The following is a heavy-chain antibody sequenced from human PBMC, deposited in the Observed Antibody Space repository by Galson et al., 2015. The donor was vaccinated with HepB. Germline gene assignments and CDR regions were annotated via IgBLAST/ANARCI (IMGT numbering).Heavy chain of an antibody. CDR3: ARRGRYYDSRNFYHDAFDL. CDR1: GFNFGTYS. Sequence: SLRLSCAASGFNFGTYSMHWVRQSPGRGLEWVAFLSYDGSDRNFADSVKGRFTISRDNSKNTLYLQLNSLTAEDTAVYYCARRGRYYDSRNFYHDAFDLWGQGTMVIVSS. V-gene: IGHV3-30-3*01. J-gene: IGHJ3*01. CDR2: LSYDGSDR. D-gene: IGHD3-22*01.